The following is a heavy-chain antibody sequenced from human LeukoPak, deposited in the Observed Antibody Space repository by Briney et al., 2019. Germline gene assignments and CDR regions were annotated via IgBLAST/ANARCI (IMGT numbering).Heavy chain of an antibody. CDR1: GFSFSGYE. V-gene: IGHV3-48*03. D-gene: IGHD5-12*01. CDR2: ISSSGTTT. Sequence: GGALRLSCAASGFSFSGYEMHWVRQAPGKGGEWISDISSSGTTTYSAASVKGRFTISRDNAKNSLYLQMTSLRAEATAVYYCTTLTVANNFSYWGQGTLVTV. CDR3: TTLTVANNFSY. J-gene: IGHJ4*02.